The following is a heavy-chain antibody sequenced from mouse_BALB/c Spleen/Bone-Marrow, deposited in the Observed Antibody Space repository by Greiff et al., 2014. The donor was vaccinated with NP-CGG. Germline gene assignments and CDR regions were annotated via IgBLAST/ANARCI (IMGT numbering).Heavy chain of an antibody. D-gene: IGHD4-1*01. CDR1: GYAFSSYW. CDR3: ARGGRLTGYYFDY. CDR2: IYPGDGDT. Sequence: VKLMESGAELVRPGSSVKISCKASGYAFSSYWMNWVKQRPGQGLEWIGQIYPGDGDTNYNGNFKDKATLTTDKSSTTAYMQLISLTSEDSAVYFCARGGRLTGYYFDYWGQGTTLTVSS. V-gene: IGHV1-80*01. J-gene: IGHJ2*01.